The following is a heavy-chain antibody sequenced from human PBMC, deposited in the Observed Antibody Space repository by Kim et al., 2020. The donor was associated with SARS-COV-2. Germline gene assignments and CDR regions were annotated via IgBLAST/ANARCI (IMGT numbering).Heavy chain of an antibody. D-gene: IGHD4-17*01. Sequence: SETLSLTCTVSGGSISSGSYYWSWIRQPAGKGLEWIGRIYTSGSTNYNPSLKSRVTISVDTSKNQFSLKLSSVTAADTAVYYCARDRVGSYGDYYYYGMDVWGQGTTVTVSS. CDR3: ARDRVGSYGDYYYYGMDV. J-gene: IGHJ6*02. CDR2: IYTSGST. V-gene: IGHV4-61*02. CDR1: GGSISSGSYY.